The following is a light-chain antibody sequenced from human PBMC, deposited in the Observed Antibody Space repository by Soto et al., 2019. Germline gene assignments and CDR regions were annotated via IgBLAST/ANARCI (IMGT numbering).Light chain of an antibody. CDR2: GAS. CDR1: QSVSSN. J-gene: IGKJ1*01. V-gene: IGKV3-15*01. Sequence: EIVMTQSPATLSVSPGEGATLSCRARQSVSSNLAWYQQKPGQAPRLLMYGASTRATGIPDRFSGSGSGTEFTLTISSLQSEDFAVYYCQQHNNWPPWTFGQGTKVEIK. CDR3: QQHNNWPPWT.